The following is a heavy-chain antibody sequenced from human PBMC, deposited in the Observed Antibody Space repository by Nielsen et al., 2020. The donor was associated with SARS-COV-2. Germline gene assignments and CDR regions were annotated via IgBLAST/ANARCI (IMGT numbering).Heavy chain of an antibody. D-gene: IGHD1-7*01. V-gene: IGHV4-39*06. CDR1: GGSITAVNSG. Sequence: SETLSLTCTVSGGSITAVNSGWVWIRQSPGKGLEWIGRRFYSGRTEYNASLRSRVTISGDTSKNQFTLNLSSVTAADTAVYYCARSMENLGPHYFEYWGQGTLVTVSS. CDR3: ARSMENLGPHYFEY. CDR2: RFYSGRT. J-gene: IGHJ4*02.